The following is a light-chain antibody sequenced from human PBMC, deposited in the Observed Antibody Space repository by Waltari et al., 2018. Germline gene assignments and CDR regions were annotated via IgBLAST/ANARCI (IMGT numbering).Light chain of an antibody. CDR1: QRVLYRSNNKNY. J-gene: IGKJ2*01. CDR2: WAS. V-gene: IGKV4-1*01. CDR3: QQYYSTPPYA. Sequence: DIVMTQSPDSLAVSLGERATINCKSSQRVLYRSNNKNYLAWYQQKPAQPPKLLIYWASTRECGVPDRFSGSGSGTDFTLTISSLQAEDVAVYYCQQYYSTPPYAFGQGTKLEIK.